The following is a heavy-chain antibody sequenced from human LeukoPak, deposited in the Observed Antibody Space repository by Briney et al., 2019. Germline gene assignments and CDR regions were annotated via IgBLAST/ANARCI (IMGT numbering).Heavy chain of an antibody. J-gene: IGHJ4*02. Sequence: GASVKVSCKASGGTFSSYAISWVRQAPGQGLEWMGGIIPIFGTANYAQKFQGRVTITTDESTSTAYMELSSLRSEDTAVYYCAGERGLGYCSSTSCYEVDYWGQGTLVTVSS. CDR3: AGERGLGYCSSTSCYEVDY. CDR1: GGTFSSYA. V-gene: IGHV1-69*05. D-gene: IGHD2-2*01. CDR2: IIPIFGTA.